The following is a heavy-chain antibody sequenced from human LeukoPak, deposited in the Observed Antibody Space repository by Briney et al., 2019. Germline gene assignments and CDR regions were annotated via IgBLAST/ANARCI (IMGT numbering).Heavy chain of an antibody. CDR2: IIPIFGTA. D-gene: IGHD2-15*01. CDR1: GGTFSSYA. Sequence: SVKVSCKASGGTFSSYAISWVRRAPGQGLEWMGGIIPIFGTANYAQKFQGRVTITTDESTSTAYMELSSLRSEDTAVYYCARSNIVVVVAARQGAFDIWGQGTMVTVSS. V-gene: IGHV1-69*05. CDR3: ARSNIVVVVAARQGAFDI. J-gene: IGHJ3*02.